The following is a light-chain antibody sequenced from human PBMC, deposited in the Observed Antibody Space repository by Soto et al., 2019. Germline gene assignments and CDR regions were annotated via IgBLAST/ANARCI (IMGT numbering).Light chain of an antibody. J-gene: IGLJ1*01. CDR2: LNSDGSH. CDR1: SWHSSYA. CDR3: QTWGTGIHV. V-gene: IGLV4-69*01. Sequence: QLVLTQSPSASASLGASVNLTCTLSSWHSSYAIAWHQQQPEKGPRYLMKLNSDGSHSKGDGIPDRFSGSSSGAERYLIISSLQSEDEADYYCQTWGTGIHVFGTGTQLTVL.